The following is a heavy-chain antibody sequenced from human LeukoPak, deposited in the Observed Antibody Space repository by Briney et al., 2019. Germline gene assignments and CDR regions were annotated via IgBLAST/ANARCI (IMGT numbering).Heavy chain of an antibody. J-gene: IGHJ4*02. CDR3: AKESPRFDY. Sequence: GGSLRLSCAASRFAFSSYAMSWVRQAPGKGLEWVSVISGNGGSTHYADSVKGRFTISRGNSKNTLYLQMNSLRAEDTAVYYCAKESPRFDYWGQGTLVTVSS. CDR2: ISGNGGST. CDR1: RFAFSSYA. V-gene: IGHV3-23*01.